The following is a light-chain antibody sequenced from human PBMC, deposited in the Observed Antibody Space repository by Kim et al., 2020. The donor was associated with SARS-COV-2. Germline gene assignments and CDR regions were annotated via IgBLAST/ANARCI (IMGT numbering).Light chain of an antibody. CDR1: QGISSY. V-gene: IGKV1-8*01. CDR2: AAS. CDR3: QQYYSYPTWT. J-gene: IGKJ1*01. Sequence: AIRMTQSPSPFSASTGDRVTITCRASQGISSYLAWYQQKPGKAPKLLIYAASTLQSGVPSRFSGSGSGTDFTLTISCLQSEDFATYYCQQYYSYPTWTFGQGTKVDIK.